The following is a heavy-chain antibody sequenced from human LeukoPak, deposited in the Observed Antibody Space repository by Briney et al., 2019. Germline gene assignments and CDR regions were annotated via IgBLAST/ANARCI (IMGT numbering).Heavy chain of an antibody. CDR3: ARDWSEYTGMDV. CDR2: IYSGGDT. CDR1: GFSIRINY. Sequence: GGSLRLSCTASGFSIRINYMSWDRQAPGKGLEWVSVIYSGGDTFYTDSVKGRFTISRDNSKNTVYLQMNSLTAADTAVYYCARDWSEYTGMDVWGQGTTVTVSS. D-gene: IGHD6-6*01. V-gene: IGHV3-66*01. J-gene: IGHJ6*02.